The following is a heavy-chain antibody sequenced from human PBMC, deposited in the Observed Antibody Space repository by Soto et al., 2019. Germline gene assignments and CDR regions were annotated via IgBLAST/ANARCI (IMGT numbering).Heavy chain of an antibody. D-gene: IGHD6-13*01. CDR2: FDPEDGET. CDR3: ACGRLNQYSSSWYYFDY. Sequence: GASVKVSCKVSGYTLTELSMHWVRQAPGKGLEWMGGFDPEDGETIYAQKFQGRVTMTEDTSTDTAYMELSSLRSDDTAVYYCACGRLNQYSSSWYYFDYWGQGTLVTVSS. J-gene: IGHJ4*02. V-gene: IGHV1-24*01. CDR1: GYTLTELS.